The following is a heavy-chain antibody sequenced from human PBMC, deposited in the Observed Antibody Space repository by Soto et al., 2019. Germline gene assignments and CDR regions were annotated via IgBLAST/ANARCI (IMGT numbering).Heavy chain of an antibody. Sequence: EVPLLESGGGLVQPGGSLRLSCAASGFTFSSYAMSWVRQAPGKGLEWVSAISGSGGSTYYADSVKGRFTISRDNSKSTLYLQMNSLRAEDTAVYYCANRAVAGFWFDPWGQGTLVTVSS. CDR3: ANRAVAGFWFDP. CDR1: GFTFSSYA. D-gene: IGHD6-19*01. CDR2: ISGSGGST. J-gene: IGHJ5*02. V-gene: IGHV3-23*01.